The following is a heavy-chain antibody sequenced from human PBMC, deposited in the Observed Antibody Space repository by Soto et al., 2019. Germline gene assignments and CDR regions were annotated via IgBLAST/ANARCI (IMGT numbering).Heavy chain of an antibody. Sequence: ASVKVSCKASGYSFNSYYIHWVRQAPGQGLEWMAIINPSGGSTKYAQKFQDRVTMTSDTSTSTAYMELNSLTSEDTAVYYCASAAVTGTAGLDFWGQGTQVTVSS. CDR2: INPSGGST. J-gene: IGHJ4*02. CDR3: ASAAVTGTAGLDF. D-gene: IGHD6-19*01. V-gene: IGHV1-46*02. CDR1: GYSFNSYY.